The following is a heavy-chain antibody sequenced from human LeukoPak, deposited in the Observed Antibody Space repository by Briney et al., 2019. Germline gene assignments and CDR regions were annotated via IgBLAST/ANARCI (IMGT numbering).Heavy chain of an antibody. V-gene: IGHV4-34*01. CDR2: INHSGST. CDR1: GGSFSGYY. CDR3: ARGQGRDGYNGILDF. J-gene: IGHJ4*02. D-gene: IGHD5-24*01. Sequence: SETLSLTCAVYGGSFSGYYWSWIRQPPGKGLEWIGEINHSGSTGHNPSLKRRVTISVDTSKNQYSLKLSSVSAADTAVYYCARGQGRDGYNGILDFWGQGALVTVSS.